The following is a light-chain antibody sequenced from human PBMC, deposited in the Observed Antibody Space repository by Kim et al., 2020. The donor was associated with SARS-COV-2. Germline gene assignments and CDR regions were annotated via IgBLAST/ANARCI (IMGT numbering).Light chain of an antibody. Sequence: YELTQPPSLSVAPGKTARITCGGDNIGSKSVHWYQQKPGQAPVVVIFYDTGRPSGVPERFSGSNSGDTATLTISWVEAGDEADYYCQVWDRSTNRVFGGGTQLTVL. V-gene: IGLV3-21*04. CDR2: YDT. J-gene: IGLJ3*02. CDR1: NIGSKS. CDR3: QVWDRSTNRV.